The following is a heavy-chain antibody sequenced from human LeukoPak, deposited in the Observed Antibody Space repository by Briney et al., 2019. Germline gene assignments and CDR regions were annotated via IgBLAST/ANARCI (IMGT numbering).Heavy chain of an antibody. V-gene: IGHV5-10-1*01. CDR1: GYSFTSYW. D-gene: IGHD2-2*01. Sequence: GESLRISCKGSGYSFTSYWISWVRQMPGKGLEWMGRIDPSDSYTNYSPSFQGHVTISADKSISTAYLQWSSLKASDTAMYYCARPGYCSSTSCYASFWGQGTLVTVSS. J-gene: IGHJ4*02. CDR2: IDPSDSYT. CDR3: ARPGYCSSTSCYASF.